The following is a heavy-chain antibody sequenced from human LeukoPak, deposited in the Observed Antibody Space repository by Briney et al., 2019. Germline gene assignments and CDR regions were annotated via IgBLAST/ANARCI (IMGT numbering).Heavy chain of an antibody. V-gene: IGHV3-7*01. J-gene: IGHJ4*02. CDR1: GFTFSRYW. Sequence: GGSLRLSCAASGFTFSRYWMSWVRQAPGKGLEWVANVKEDGSAKFYVDSVKGRFTISRDNAKNSVYLQMNSLRVEDTAVYYCATSYDSSGCEWGQGTLVTVSS. CDR3: ATSYDSSGCE. D-gene: IGHD3-22*01. CDR2: VKEDGSAK.